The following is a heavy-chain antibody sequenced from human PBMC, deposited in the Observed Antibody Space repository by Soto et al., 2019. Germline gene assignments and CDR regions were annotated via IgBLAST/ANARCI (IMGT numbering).Heavy chain of an antibody. J-gene: IGHJ4*02. CDR1: GFSLSTSGVG. CDR3: AHRRPGIDGYNGFDY. V-gene: IGHV2-5*02. D-gene: IGHD5-12*01. Sequence: QITLKESGPTLVKPTQTLTLTCTFSGFSLSTSGVGVGWIRQPPGKALEWLALIYWDDDKRSSPSLKSRLTIXXDXSXTQVVLTMTNMDPVDTATYYCAHRRPGIDGYNGFDYWGQGTLVTVSS. CDR2: IYWDDDK.